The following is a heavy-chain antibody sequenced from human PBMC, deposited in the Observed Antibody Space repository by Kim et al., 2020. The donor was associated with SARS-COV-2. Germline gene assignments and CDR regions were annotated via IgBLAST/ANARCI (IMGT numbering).Heavy chain of an antibody. CDR1: GFTFSSYD. Sequence: GGSLRLSCAASGFTFSSYDMHWVRQATGKGLEWVSAIGTAGDTYYPGSVKGRFTISRENAKNSLYLQMNSLRAGDTAVYYCARSPRRDFWSGSLQGYMDVWGKGTTVTVSS. D-gene: IGHD3-3*01. J-gene: IGHJ6*03. CDR3: ARSPRRDFWSGSLQGYMDV. V-gene: IGHV3-13*01. CDR2: IGTAGDT.